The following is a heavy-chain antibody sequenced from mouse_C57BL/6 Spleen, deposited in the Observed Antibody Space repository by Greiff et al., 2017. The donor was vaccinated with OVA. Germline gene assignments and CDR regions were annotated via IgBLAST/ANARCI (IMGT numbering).Heavy chain of an antibody. D-gene: IGHD1-1*01. J-gene: IGHJ4*01. CDR1: GYTFTDYY. Sequence: EVQRVESGPELVKPGASVKISCKASGYTFTDYYMNWVKQSHGKSLEWIGDINPNNGGTSYNQKFKGKATLTVDKSSSTAYMELRSLTSEDSAVYYCARFKAVYGSSLRAMDYWGQGTSVTVSS. CDR2: INPNNGGT. V-gene: IGHV1-26*01. CDR3: ARFKAVYGSSLRAMDY.